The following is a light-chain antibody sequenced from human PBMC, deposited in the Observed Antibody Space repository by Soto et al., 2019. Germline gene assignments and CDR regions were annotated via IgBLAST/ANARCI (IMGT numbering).Light chain of an antibody. CDR2: DAS. CDR1: QSVSSY. J-gene: IGKJ5*01. Sequence: EIVLTQSPVTLSLSPGERATLSCRASQSVSSYLAWYQKKPGQAPRLLIYDASNRATGIPARFSGSGSGTDFTLTIDNLETEDFAIYYCQQRSNWPPITFGQGTRLEIK. V-gene: IGKV3-11*01. CDR3: QQRSNWPPIT.